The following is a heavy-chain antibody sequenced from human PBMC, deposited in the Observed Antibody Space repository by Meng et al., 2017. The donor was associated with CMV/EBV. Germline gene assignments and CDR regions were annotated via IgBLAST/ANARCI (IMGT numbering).Heavy chain of an antibody. V-gene: IGHV4-34*01. Sequence: SETLSLTCAVYGGSFSGYYWSWIRQPPGKGLEWIGEINHSGSTNYNPSLKSRVTISVDTSKNQFSLKLSSVTAADTAVYYCARSTMVRGVITRYFDLRGRGTLVTVSS. CDR1: GGSFSGYY. CDR2: INHSGST. CDR3: ARSTMVRGVITRYFDL. D-gene: IGHD3-10*01. J-gene: IGHJ2*01.